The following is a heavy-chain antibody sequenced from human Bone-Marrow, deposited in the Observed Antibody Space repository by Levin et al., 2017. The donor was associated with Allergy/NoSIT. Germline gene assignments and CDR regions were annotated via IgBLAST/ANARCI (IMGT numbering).Heavy chain of an antibody. D-gene: IGHD6-19*01. CDR3: TRHGYSSGQDY. J-gene: IGHJ4*02. Sequence: KVSCAASGFTFSGSAMHWVRQASGKGLEWVGRIRSKANSYATAYVASVKGRFTISRDDSKNTAYLQMNSLKTEDTAVYYCTRHGYSSGQDYWGQGTLVTVSS. CDR2: IRSKANSYAT. CDR1: GFTFSGSA. V-gene: IGHV3-73*01.